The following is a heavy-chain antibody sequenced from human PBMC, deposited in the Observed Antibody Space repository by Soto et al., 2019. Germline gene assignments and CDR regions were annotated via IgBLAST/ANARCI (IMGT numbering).Heavy chain of an antibody. Sequence: SVKVSCKASGGTFSSYAISWVRQAPGQGLEWMGGIIPIFGTANYAQKFQGRVTITADESTSTAYMELSSLRSEDTAVYYCATDSRGGIAAPFGAYWGQGTLVNVSS. CDR1: GGTFSSYA. CDR3: ATDSRGGIAAPFGAY. CDR2: IIPIFGTA. V-gene: IGHV1-69*13. J-gene: IGHJ4*02. D-gene: IGHD6-6*01.